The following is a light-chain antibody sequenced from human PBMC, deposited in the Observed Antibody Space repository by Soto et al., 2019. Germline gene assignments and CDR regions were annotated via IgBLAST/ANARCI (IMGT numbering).Light chain of an antibody. Sequence: DIQMTQSPSTLSASVGDRITITCRASQSISSWLAWYQQKPGKAPKLLIYKASSLETGVPSRFSGSGSGTEFTLTISSLQPDDFATYYCQQYNSYPYAFGQGTKLEIK. V-gene: IGKV1-5*03. CDR3: QQYNSYPYA. CDR1: QSISSW. J-gene: IGKJ2*01. CDR2: KAS.